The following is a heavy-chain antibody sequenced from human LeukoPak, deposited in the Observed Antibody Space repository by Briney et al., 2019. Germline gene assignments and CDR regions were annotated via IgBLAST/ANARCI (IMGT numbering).Heavy chain of an antibody. V-gene: IGHV5-51*01. CDR3: ASVYSSPSWDY. CDR1: GYSFTSYW. D-gene: IGHD6-13*01. Sequence: GESLKISCKGSGYSFTSYWIGWVRQMPGKGKEWVGVIFPADSDTRYSPSFQGQATISADKSISTAYLQWSSLKASDTAMYYCASVYSSPSWDYWGQGTLVTVSS. J-gene: IGHJ4*02. CDR2: IFPADSDT.